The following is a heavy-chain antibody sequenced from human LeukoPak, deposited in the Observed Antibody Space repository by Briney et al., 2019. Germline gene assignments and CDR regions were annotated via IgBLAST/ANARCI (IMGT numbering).Heavy chain of an antibody. Sequence: GGSLRLSCATSGFTFSTYAVSWVRQAPGKGLEWVSAISGSGSATYYADSVKGRFTISRDDSKNTLYLQMNSLRAEDTAVYYCASLSVPAADFDYWGQGTLVTVSS. CDR1: GFTFSTYA. CDR2: ISGSGSAT. J-gene: IGHJ4*02. V-gene: IGHV3-23*01. D-gene: IGHD2-2*01. CDR3: ASLSVPAADFDY.